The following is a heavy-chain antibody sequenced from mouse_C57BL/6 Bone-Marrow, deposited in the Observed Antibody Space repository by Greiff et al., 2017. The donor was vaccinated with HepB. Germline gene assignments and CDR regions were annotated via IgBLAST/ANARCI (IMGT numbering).Heavy chain of an antibody. J-gene: IGHJ2*01. V-gene: IGHV5-6*01. CDR2: ISSGGSYT. CDR1: GFTFSSYG. Sequence: EVQGVESGGDLVKPGGSLKLSCATSGFTFSSYGMSWVRQTPDKRLEWVATISSGGSYTYYPDSVKGRFTISRDNAKNTLYLQMSSLKSEDTAMYYCARRYGNYDYFDYWGQGTTLTVSS. D-gene: IGHD2-10*02. CDR3: ARRYGNYDYFDY.